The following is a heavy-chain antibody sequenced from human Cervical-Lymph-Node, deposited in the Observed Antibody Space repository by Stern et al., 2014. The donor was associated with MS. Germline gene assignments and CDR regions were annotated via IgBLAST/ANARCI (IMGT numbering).Heavy chain of an antibody. CDR1: RFSISDYA. V-gene: IGHV3-30-3*01. CDR3: TREDCSGGSCRGMDV. D-gene: IGHD2-15*01. J-gene: IGHJ6*02. Sequence: QLVQSGGDVVQPGRSLRLSCAASRFSISDYAMHWVCQAPGKGLEWVATISYDGSSKRYADSVKGRFTISRDNLKNTVYVQMNSLRAEDTAVYYCTREDCSGGSCRGMDVWGQGTTVTVSS. CDR2: ISYDGSSK.